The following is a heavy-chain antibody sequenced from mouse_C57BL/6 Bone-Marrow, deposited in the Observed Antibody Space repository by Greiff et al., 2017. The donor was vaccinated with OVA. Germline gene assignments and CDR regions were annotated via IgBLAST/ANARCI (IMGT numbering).Heavy chain of an antibody. V-gene: IGHV5-15*01. CDR2: ISNLAYSI. Sequence: EVMLVESGGGLVQPGGSLKLSCAASGFTFSDYGMAWVRQAPRKGPEWVAFISNLAYSIYYADTVTGRFTISRENAKNTLYLEMSSLRSEDTAMYYCARDRTFYFDYWGQGTTLTVSS. J-gene: IGHJ2*01. CDR3: ARDRTFYFDY. CDR1: GFTFSDYG.